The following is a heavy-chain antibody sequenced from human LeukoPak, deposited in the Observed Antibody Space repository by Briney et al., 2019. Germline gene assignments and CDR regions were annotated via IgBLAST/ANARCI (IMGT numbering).Heavy chain of an antibody. J-gene: IGHJ5*02. CDR3: ARGGGWSGSNXFXX. CDR1: GFTFDDYA. CDR2: ISWNSGSI. Sequence: GRSLRLSCAASGFTFDDYAMHWVRQAPGKGLEWVSGISWNSGSIGYADSVKGRFTISRDNARNSLYLQMNSLRAEDMALYYCARGGGWSGSNXFXXWGQXTLVT. V-gene: IGHV3-9*03. D-gene: IGHD3-3*01.